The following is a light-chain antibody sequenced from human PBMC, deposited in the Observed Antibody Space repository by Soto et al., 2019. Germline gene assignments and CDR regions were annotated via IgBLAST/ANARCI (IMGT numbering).Light chain of an antibody. J-gene: IGKJ3*01. CDR1: QYISTY. CDR2: DTS. CDR3: QQYDNLFT. Sequence: DIQMTQSPSSLSASVGDRVTITCQASQYISTYLNWYQHKSGKAPKLLIYDTSNLQAGVPSRFSGSGSGTDFTFTIISLQPEDIGTYYCQQYDNLFTFGPGTKVDIK. V-gene: IGKV1-33*01.